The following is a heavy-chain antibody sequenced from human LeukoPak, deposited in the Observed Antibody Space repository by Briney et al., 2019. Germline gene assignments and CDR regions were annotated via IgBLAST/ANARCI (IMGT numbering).Heavy chain of an antibody. J-gene: IGHJ4*02. CDR2: IYPGGGST. V-gene: IGHV1-46*02. Sequence: VKVSCKASGYTFNHHGISWVRQAPGQGLEWMGIIYPGGGSTNYAQNFQGRVTMTRDTSTSTVYMDLSSLTSEDTAVYYCARDLSTTMSSDYWGQGTLVTVSS. CDR1: GYTFNHHG. D-gene: IGHD3-10*02. CDR3: ARDLSTTMSSDY.